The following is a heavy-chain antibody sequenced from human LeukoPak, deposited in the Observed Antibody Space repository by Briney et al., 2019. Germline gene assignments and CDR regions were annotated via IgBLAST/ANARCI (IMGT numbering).Heavy chain of an antibody. V-gene: IGHV3-74*01. CDR3: ARPVYYGSQSYWDY. Sequence: GGSLRLSCTASGFTFSSYWMHWVRQTPGKGLVWVSRINTDGSSTNYADSVKGRFTTSSDNAKNTLYLQMNSLRAEDTAVYFCARPVYYGSQSYWDYWGQGTLVTVSS. J-gene: IGHJ4*02. CDR2: INTDGSST. CDR1: GFTFSSYW. D-gene: IGHD3-10*01.